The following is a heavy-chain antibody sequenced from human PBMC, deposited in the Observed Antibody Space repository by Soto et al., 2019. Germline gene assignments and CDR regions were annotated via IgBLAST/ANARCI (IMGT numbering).Heavy chain of an antibody. J-gene: IGHJ6*02. CDR2: INPSGGST. D-gene: IGHD2-2*01. CDR1: GYTFTSYY. CDR3: ARYCISTSCQRYYYYGMDV. V-gene: IGHV1-46*01. Sequence: ASVKVSCKASGYTFTSYYMHWVRQAPGQRLEWMGIINPSGGSTSYAQKFQGRVTMTRDTSTSTVYMELSSLRSEDTAVYYCARYCISTSCQRYYYYGMDVWGQGTTVTVSS.